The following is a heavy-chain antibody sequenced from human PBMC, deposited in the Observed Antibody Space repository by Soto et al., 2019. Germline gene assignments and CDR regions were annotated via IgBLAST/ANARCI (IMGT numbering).Heavy chain of an antibody. CDR1: GGSISSSNW. V-gene: IGHV4-4*02. D-gene: IGHD3-16*02. CDR2: IYHSGST. CDR3: ARDISVITFGGVIASYYFDY. J-gene: IGHJ4*02. Sequence: QVQLQESGPGLVKPSGTLSLTCAVSGGSISSSNWWSWVRQHPGKGLEWIGEIYHSGSTNYNPSLKGQVTISVDKSKNQFFLKLSSVTAAYTAVYYFARDISVITFGGVIASYYFDYWGQGTLVTVSS.